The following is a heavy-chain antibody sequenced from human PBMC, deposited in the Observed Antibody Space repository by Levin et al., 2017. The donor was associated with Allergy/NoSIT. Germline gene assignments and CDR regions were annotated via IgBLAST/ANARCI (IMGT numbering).Heavy chain of an antibody. CDR1: GYTLTELS. D-gene: IGHD2-15*01. CDR3: AVGTLGYCSGGSCYTPVGDY. J-gene: IGHJ4*02. Sequence: GGSLRLSCKVSGYTLTELSMHWVRQAPGKGLEWMGGFDPEDGETIYAQKFQGRVTMTEDTSTDTAYMELSSLRSEDTAVYYCAVGTLGYCSGGSCYTPVGDYWGQGTLVTVSS. V-gene: IGHV1-24*01. CDR2: FDPEDGET.